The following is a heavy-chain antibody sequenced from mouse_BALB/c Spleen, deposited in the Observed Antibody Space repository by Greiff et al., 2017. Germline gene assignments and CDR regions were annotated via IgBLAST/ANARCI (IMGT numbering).Heavy chain of an antibody. V-gene: IGHV1-80*01. CDR1: GYAFSSYW. J-gene: IGHJ3*01. D-gene: IGHD2-4*01. CDR3: ARSTMITEGFAY. CDR2: IYPGDGDT. Sequence: VQRVESGAELVRPGSSVKISCKASGYAFSSYWVNWVKQRPGQGLEWIGQIYPGDGDTNYNGKFKGKATLTADKSSSTAYMQLSSLTSEDSAVYFCARSTMITEGFAYWGQGTLVTVSA.